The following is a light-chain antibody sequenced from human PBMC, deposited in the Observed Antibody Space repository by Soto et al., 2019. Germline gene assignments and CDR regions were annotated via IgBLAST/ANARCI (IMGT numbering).Light chain of an antibody. CDR1: QSVSRN. V-gene: IGKV3-15*01. Sequence: EIVLTQSPATLSVSPGKIVPFSCRASQSVSRNLAWYQQRPGQAPRLLISGASTRATGIAASLSGSGSGREFTLTISSMQSEDYALYYCQQYSNWPTFGQGTRLEI. CDR3: QQYSNWPT. J-gene: IGKJ5*01. CDR2: GAS.